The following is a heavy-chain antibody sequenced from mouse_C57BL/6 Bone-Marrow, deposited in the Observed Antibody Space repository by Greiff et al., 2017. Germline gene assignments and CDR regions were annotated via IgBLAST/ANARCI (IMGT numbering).Heavy chain of an antibody. CDR3: TGGDYGSSPWFAY. V-gene: IGHV1-15*01. Sequence: QVQLQQSGAELVRPGASVTLSCKASGYTFTDYEMHWVKQTPVHGLEWIGAIDPETGGTAYNQKFKGKAILTADKSSSTAYMELRSLTSEDSAVYYCTGGDYGSSPWFAYWGQGTLVTVSA. J-gene: IGHJ3*01. CDR1: GYTFTDYE. D-gene: IGHD1-1*01. CDR2: IDPETGGT.